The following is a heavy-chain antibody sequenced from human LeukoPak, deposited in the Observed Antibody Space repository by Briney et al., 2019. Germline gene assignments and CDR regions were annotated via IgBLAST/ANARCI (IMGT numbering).Heavy chain of an antibody. Sequence: PSETLSLTCTVSGGSISSSSYYWGWIRQPPGKGLEWIGSIYYSGSTYYNPSLKSRVTISVDTSRNQFSLKPSSVTAADTAVYYCARGPYCGGDCWAGAFDIWGQGTMVTVSS. V-gene: IGHV4-39*01. D-gene: IGHD2-21*02. CDR1: GGSISSSSYY. CDR3: ARGPYCGGDCWAGAFDI. CDR2: IYYSGST. J-gene: IGHJ3*02.